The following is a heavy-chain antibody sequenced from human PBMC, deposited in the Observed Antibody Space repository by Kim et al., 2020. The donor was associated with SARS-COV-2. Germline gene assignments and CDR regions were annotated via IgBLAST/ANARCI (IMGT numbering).Heavy chain of an antibody. CDR3: ARATKNTIFGVVGAFDI. CDR2: IYYSGST. CDR1: GGSISSGGYY. V-gene: IGHV4-31*03. J-gene: IGHJ3*02. Sequence: SGTLSLTCTVSGGSISSGGYYWSWIRQHPGKGLEWIGYIYYSGSTYYNPSLKSRVTISVDTSKNQFSLKLSSVTAADTAVYYCARATKNTIFGVVGAFDIWGQGTMVTVSS. D-gene: IGHD3-3*01.